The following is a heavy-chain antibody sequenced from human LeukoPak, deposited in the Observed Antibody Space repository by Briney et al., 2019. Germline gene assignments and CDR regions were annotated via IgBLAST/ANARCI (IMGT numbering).Heavy chain of an antibody. V-gene: IGHV3-21*01. Sequence: PGGSLRLSCAASGFTFSSYSMNWVRQAPGKGLEWVSSISSSSSYIYYADSVKGRFTISRDNAKNSLYLQMNSLRAEDTAVYYCARVRGLTMIVVVIYDAFDIWGQGTMVTVSS. D-gene: IGHD3-22*01. CDR2: ISSSSSYI. CDR1: GFTFSSYS. CDR3: ARVRGLTMIVVVIYDAFDI. J-gene: IGHJ3*02.